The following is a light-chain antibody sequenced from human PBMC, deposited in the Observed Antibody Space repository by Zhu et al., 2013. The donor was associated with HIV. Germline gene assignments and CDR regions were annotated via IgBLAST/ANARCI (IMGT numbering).Light chain of an antibody. V-gene: IGKV1-5*01. CDR2: DAS. Sequence: IQMTQSPSTLSASVGDRVTITCRASQSISGWLAWYQQKPGKVPNLLIYDASRLERGVPTRFSGSGSGTEFTLTITSLQPDDSGTYYCQEYSHFSTFGPGTKVE. J-gene: IGKJ1*01. CDR1: QSISGW. CDR3: QEYSHFST.